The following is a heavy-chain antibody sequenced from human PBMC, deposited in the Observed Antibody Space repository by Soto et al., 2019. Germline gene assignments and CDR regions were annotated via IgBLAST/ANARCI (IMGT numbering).Heavy chain of an antibody. CDR2: INGGNGHT. CDR3: ARDPRSSWYSGWYFDL. J-gene: IGHJ2*01. Sequence: ASVKVSCKASGYTFSTYALHWVRRAPGQGLEWMGWINGGNGHTRYSQKFKDRVTISRDTSASTAYMELCSLRSEDTAVYYCARDPRSSWYSGWYFDLWGRGTLVTVSS. CDR1: GYTFSTYA. D-gene: IGHD6-13*01. V-gene: IGHV1-3*01.